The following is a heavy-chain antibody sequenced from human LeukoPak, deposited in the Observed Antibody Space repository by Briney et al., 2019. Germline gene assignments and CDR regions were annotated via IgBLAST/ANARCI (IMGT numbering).Heavy chain of an antibody. D-gene: IGHD3-22*01. CDR2: INSDGSST. Sequence: GGSLRLSCAASGFTFSSYWMHWVRRAPGKGLVWVSRINSDGSSTSYADSVKGRFTISRDNAKNTLYLQMSSLRAEDTAVYYCAKGGSDSSGYYSLYYYCYMDVWGKGTTVTIPS. CDR3: AKGGSDSSGYYSLYYYCYMDV. V-gene: IGHV3-74*01. CDR1: GFTFSSYW. J-gene: IGHJ6*03.